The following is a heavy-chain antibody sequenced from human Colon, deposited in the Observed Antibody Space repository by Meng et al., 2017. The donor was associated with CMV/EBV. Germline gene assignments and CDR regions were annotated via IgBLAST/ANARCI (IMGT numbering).Heavy chain of an antibody. D-gene: IGHD1-26*01. J-gene: IGHJ6*02. CDR1: GGAIRGFY. V-gene: IGHV4-59*01. Sequence: GSLRLSCTVSGGAIRGFYWNWIRQSPGKGLEWIGYVYNSESTNYNPSLKSRVTISVDTSKNQFSLKLSSVTAADTAVYYCARPSSGSYNYGMDVWGQGTTVTVSS. CDR3: ARPSSGSYNYGMDV. CDR2: VYNSEST.